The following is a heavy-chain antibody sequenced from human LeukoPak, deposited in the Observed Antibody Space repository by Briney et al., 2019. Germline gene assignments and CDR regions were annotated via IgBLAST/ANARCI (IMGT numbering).Heavy chain of an antibody. Sequence: PSETLSLTCAVYGGSFSGYYWSWIRQPPGKGLEWIGEINHSGSTNYNPSLKSRVTLSVDTSKNQFSLKLSSVTAARTAVYYSARARESMATAGSFFDYWGQGTLVIVSS. CDR1: GGSFSGYY. V-gene: IGHV4-34*01. D-gene: IGHD6-13*01. J-gene: IGHJ4*02. CDR2: INHSGST. CDR3: ARARESMATAGSFFDY.